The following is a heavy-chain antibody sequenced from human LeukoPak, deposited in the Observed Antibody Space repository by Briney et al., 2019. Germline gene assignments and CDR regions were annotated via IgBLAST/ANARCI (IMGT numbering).Heavy chain of an antibody. V-gene: IGHV3-11*06. Sequence: GGSLRLSCAASGFTFSDYYMSWIRQAPGKGLEWVSYISSSSSYTNYADSVKGRFTISRDNAKNSLYLQMNSLRAEDTAVYYCAKDREDYGDYAYNWFDPWGQGTLVTVSS. CDR3: AKDREDYGDYAYNWFDP. D-gene: IGHD4-17*01. CDR1: GFTFSDYY. CDR2: ISSSSSYT. J-gene: IGHJ5*02.